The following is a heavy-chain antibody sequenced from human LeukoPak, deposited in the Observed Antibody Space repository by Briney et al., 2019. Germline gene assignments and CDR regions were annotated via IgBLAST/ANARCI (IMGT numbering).Heavy chain of an antibody. V-gene: IGHV4-39*07. CDR1: GGSINSSSSYY. Sequence: SETLSLTCIVSGGSINSSSSYYWGWVRQPPGKGLEWIGSIFYSGSTYYNPSLKSRVTISVDTSKNQFSLKLSSVTAADTAVYYCARDRAIVGPDAFDIWGQGTMVTVSS. D-gene: IGHD3-22*01. J-gene: IGHJ3*02. CDR3: ARDRAIVGPDAFDI. CDR2: IFYSGST.